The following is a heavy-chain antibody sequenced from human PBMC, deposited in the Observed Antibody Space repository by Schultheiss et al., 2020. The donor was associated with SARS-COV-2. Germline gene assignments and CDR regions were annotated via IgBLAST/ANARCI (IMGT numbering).Heavy chain of an antibody. Sequence: ASVKVSCKASGYTFTGYYMHWVRQAPGQGLEWMGWINPNSGGTNYAQKFQGRVTMTRDTSISTAYMELSRLRSDDTAVYYCARVALGLGGIDYWGQGTLVTVSS. D-gene: IGHD3-16*01. CDR1: GYTFTGYY. V-gene: IGHV1-2*02. J-gene: IGHJ4*02. CDR2: INPNSGGT. CDR3: ARVALGLGGIDY.